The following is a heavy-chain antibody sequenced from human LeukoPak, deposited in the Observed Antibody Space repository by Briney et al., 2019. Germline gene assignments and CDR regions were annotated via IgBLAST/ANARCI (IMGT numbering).Heavy chain of an antibody. J-gene: IGHJ6*02. V-gene: IGHV3-7*05. CDR2: IKQDGSEE. D-gene: IGHD6-6*01. CDR3: ARDPYSSTWSYGMDV. CDR1: GFTFSSYW. Sequence: PGGSLRLSCAASGFTFSSYWMSWVRQAPGKGLEWVAYIKQDGSEEVYVDSVKGRFTISRDNAKNSLFLQLNTLRAEDTAVYYCARDPYSSTWSYGMDVWGQGTTVTVSS.